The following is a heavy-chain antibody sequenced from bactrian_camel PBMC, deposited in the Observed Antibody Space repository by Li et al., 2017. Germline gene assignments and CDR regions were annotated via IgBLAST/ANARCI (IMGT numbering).Heavy chain of an antibody. V-gene: IGHV3S53*01. CDR1: GYTDNSHC. J-gene: IGHJ6*01. CDR3: AARGGERDGTLCNSLQLLDDFGY. CDR2: IETDGTP. Sequence: HVQLVESGGGSVQPGGSLRLSCVASGYTDNSHCMGWWRQAPGKEREGVAAIETDGTPRYADSVKGRFTISQDNAKTTLYLQMSNLQPEDTAVYYCAARGGERDGTLCNSLQLLDDFGYWGQGTQVTVS. D-gene: IGHD3*01.